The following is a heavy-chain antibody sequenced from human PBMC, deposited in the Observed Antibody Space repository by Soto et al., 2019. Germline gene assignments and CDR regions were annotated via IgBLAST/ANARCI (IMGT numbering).Heavy chain of an antibody. J-gene: IGHJ4*02. Sequence: VQLLESGGGLVQPGGSLRLSCAASRFSFSTYAMSWVRQAPGKGLEWVSSISASGGSTYYADSVKGRFTISRDNSKSTLFLQMSSLRDEDTAVYYCAKSTRQYGDRVSFDYWGQGTLVTVSS. CDR2: ISASGGST. V-gene: IGHV3-23*01. D-gene: IGHD4-17*01. CDR1: RFSFSTYA. CDR3: AKSTRQYGDRVSFDY.